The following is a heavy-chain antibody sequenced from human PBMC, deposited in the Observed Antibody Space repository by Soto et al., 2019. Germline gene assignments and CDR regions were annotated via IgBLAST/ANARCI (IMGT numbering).Heavy chain of an antibody. J-gene: IGHJ3*02. Sequence: GGSLRLSCEAFGFTVSGKKYVAWVRQAPGKGLEWVGRIKSKTDGGTTDYAAPVKGRFTISRDDSKNTLYLQMNSLKTEDTAVYYCTTGELDAFDIWGQGTMVTVSS. CDR2: IKSKTDGGTT. V-gene: IGHV3-15*01. CDR1: GFTVSGKKY. CDR3: TTGELDAFDI. D-gene: IGHD1-26*01.